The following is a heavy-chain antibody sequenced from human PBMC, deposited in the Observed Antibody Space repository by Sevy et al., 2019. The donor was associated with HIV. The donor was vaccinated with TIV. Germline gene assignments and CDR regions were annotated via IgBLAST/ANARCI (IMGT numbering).Heavy chain of an antibody. Sequence: SETLSLTCTVSGGSISSGGYYWSWIRQHPGKGLEWIGYIYYSGSTYYNPSLKSRVTISVDTSKNQFSLKLSSVTAADTAVYYWARDRVMITFGGVIVGGQGNYYGMDVWGQGTTVTVSS. J-gene: IGHJ6*02. CDR3: ARDRVMITFGGVIVGGQGNYYGMDV. D-gene: IGHD3-16*02. CDR2: IYYSGST. V-gene: IGHV4-31*03. CDR1: GGSISSGGYY.